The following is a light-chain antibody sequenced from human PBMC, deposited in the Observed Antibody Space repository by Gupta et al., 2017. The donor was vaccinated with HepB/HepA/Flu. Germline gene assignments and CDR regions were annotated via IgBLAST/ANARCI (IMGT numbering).Light chain of an antibody. J-gene: IGKJ2*03. CDR1: HIVDHN. Sequence: ATLSVSAGQTATLSSRTKHIVDHNLAWYQHKPGQAPRLLIYGASSRATGVPARFSGSGSGTDFTLTISSLQSEDFAVYYCQQYDPSARYSFGQGTKLEIK. CDR2: GAS. V-gene: IGKV3-15*01. CDR3: QQYDPSARYS.